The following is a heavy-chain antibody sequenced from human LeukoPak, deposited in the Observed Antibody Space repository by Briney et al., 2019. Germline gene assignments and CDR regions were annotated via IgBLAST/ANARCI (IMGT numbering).Heavy chain of an antibody. CDR3: ARDLSGATIPDY. V-gene: IGHV3-30*19. Sequence: GGSLRLSCAASGFTFSSYGMHWVRQAPGQGLDWVAVISYDGSNEYYADSVKGRFTISRDNSKNTLYLRMNSLRAEDTAVYYCARDLSGATIPDYWGQGTLVTVSS. J-gene: IGHJ4*02. D-gene: IGHD1-26*01. CDR1: GFTFSSYG. CDR2: ISYDGSNE.